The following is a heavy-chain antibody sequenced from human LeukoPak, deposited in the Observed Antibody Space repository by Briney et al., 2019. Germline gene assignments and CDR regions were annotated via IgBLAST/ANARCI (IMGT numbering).Heavy chain of an antibody. D-gene: IGHD3-22*01. J-gene: IGHJ4*02. CDR1: GFTFSSYV. Sequence: GGSLRLSCAASGFTFSSYVMSWVRQAPGKGLEWVSAISGSGGSTSYTDSVKGRFTISRDNSKNTLYLQMNSLRAADTAVYFCAKRGVVIRVILVGFHKEAYYFDSWGQGALVTVSS. CDR2: ISGSGGST. V-gene: IGHV3-23*01. CDR3: AKRGVVIRVILVGFHKEAYYFDS.